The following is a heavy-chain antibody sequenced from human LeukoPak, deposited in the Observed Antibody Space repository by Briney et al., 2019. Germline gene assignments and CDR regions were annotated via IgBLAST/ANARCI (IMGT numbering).Heavy chain of an antibody. CDR2: INSDGSNT. J-gene: IGHJ4*02. Sequence: PGPTLGNSSAGAGFAISSDLMHWVRQDQGKGLVWVSRINSDGSNTNYADSVKGRFTISRDNAQNTLYLQMNSLRAEDTAVYYCVAVTKAWGQGTLVTVAS. V-gene: IGHV3-74*01. CDR1: GFAISSDL. D-gene: IGHD4-17*01. CDR3: VAVTKA.